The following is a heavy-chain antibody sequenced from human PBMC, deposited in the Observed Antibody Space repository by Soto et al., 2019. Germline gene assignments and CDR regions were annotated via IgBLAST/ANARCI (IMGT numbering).Heavy chain of an antibody. J-gene: IGHJ4*02. Sequence: QVQLQESGPGLVKPSGPLSLTCTVSGGSISSYYWSWIRQPPGKGLEWIGYIYYSGRTNYNPSLKSRVTISVDTSKNQFSLKLSSVTDADTAVYYCARQASYFDYWGQGTLVTVSS. V-gene: IGHV4-59*08. CDR2: IYYSGRT. CDR3: ARQASYFDY. CDR1: GGSISSYY.